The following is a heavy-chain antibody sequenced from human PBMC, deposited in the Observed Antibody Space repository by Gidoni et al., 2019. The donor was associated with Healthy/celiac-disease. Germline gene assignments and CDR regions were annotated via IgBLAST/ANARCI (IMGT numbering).Heavy chain of an antibody. CDR3: AREAPSYGGNPAGYYYYYGMDV. J-gene: IGHJ6*02. V-gene: IGHV1-69*01. Sequence: QVQLVQSGAEVKKPGSSVKVSCKASGGTFSSYAISWVRQAPGQGLEWMGGIIPIFGTANYAQKFQGRVTITADESTSTAYMELSSLRSEDTAVYYCAREAPSYGGNPAGYYYYYGMDVWGQGTTVTVSS. CDR1: GGTFSSYA. D-gene: IGHD4-17*01. CDR2: IIPIFGTA.